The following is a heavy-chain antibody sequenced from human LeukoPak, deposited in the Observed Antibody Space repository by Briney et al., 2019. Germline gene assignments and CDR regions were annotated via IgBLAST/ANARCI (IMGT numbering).Heavy chain of an antibody. CDR1: GYTFTSYG. J-gene: IGHJ4*02. V-gene: IGHV1-18*01. CDR2: ISAYNGNT. Sequence: ASVKVSCKASGYTFTSYGISWVRQAPGQGLEWMGWISAYNGNTNYAQKLQGRVTMTTDTSTSTAYMELRSLRSDDTAVYYCARGEYLLGYSSSWRIFDYWGQGTLVTVSS. D-gene: IGHD6-13*01. CDR3: ARGEYLLGYSSSWRIFDY.